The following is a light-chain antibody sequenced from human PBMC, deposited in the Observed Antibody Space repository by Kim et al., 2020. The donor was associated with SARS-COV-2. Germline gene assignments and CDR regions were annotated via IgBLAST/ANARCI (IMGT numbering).Light chain of an antibody. Sequence: APGRTAGVTCGGNNIGSESVHWSKQKPGRAPVLVIYYDSDRTSGIPERFSGSNSGNTATLTISRVEAGDEADYYCQVWDSSSDHPVFGGGTKLTVL. CDR2: YDS. J-gene: IGLJ3*02. CDR3: QVWDSSSDHPV. V-gene: IGLV3-21*04. CDR1: NIGSES.